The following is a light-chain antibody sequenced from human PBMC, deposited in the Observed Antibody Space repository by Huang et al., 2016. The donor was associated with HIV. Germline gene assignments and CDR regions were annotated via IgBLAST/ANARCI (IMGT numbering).Light chain of an antibody. Sequence: DIQMTQSPPTLSASVGDRVTINCRASQSVASWVAWSQQKPGKAPKLLRYQASLVDSGAPSRLSGSGSETEFTLTIAELQPDDSATYYCQQYSTFPMYTFAQGTKLEI. CDR3: QQYSTFPMYT. V-gene: IGKV1-5*03. J-gene: IGKJ2*01. CDR2: QAS. CDR1: QSVASW.